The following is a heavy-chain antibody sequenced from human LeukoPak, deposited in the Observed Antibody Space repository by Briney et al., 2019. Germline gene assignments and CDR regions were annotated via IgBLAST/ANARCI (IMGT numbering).Heavy chain of an antibody. D-gene: IGHD1-26*01. CDR3: SRESGAFCPFGY. J-gene: IGHJ4*02. Sequence: GSLRLSCTGSGSGFTFIDAWMSWVRQAPGKGLEWIGEVSLAGQTNYNPSLNGRVTMSLDESSNQLSLKLTSVTAADTAIYYCSRESGAFCPFGYWGQGTLVIVPS. V-gene: IGHV4-4*02. CDR2: VSLAGQT. CDR1: GSGFTFIDAW.